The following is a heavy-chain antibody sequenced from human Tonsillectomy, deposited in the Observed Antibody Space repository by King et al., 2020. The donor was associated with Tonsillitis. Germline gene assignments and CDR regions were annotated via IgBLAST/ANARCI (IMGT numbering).Heavy chain of an antibody. D-gene: IGHD1-26*01. CDR3: ARDRSYGRENHYAFDI. V-gene: IGHV3-21*01. CDR2: ISGSSSYI. J-gene: IGHJ3*02. CDR1: GFTFSTYT. Sequence: VQLVESGGGLVKPGGSLRLSCAASGFTFSTYTMNWVRQAPGKGLEWVSSISGSSSYIYYADSVKGRFTISRDNAKNSLYLKMNSLRAEDTAVYYCARDRSYGRENHYAFDIWGQGTMVTVSS.